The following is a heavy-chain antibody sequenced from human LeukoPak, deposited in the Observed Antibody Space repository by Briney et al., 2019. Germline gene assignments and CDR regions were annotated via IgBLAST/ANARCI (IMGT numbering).Heavy chain of an antibody. CDR3: AKMAAAAPQDYGMDA. V-gene: IGHV3-9*01. CDR2: ISWNSGSI. D-gene: IGHD6-13*01. CDR1: GFTFDDYA. Sequence: GGSLRLSCAASGFTFDDYAMHWVRQAPGKGLEWASGISWNSGSIGYADSVKGRFTISRDNAKNSLYLQMNSLRAEDTALYYCAKMAAAAPQDYGMDAWGQGTTVTVSS. J-gene: IGHJ6*02.